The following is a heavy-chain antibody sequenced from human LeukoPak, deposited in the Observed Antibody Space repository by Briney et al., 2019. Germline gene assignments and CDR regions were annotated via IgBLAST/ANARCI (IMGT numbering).Heavy chain of an antibody. D-gene: IGHD3-22*01. CDR1: GDSMSSHH. CDR3: ASSDYDSSGYYVPGFDY. Sequence: SETLSLTCTVSGDSMSSHHWTWVRQPPGKGLEWIGYIYYSGSTNYNPSLKSRVTISVDTSKNQFSLKLSSVTAADTAVYYCASSDYDSSGYYVPGFDYWGQGTLVTVSS. V-gene: IGHV4-59*11. J-gene: IGHJ4*02. CDR2: IYYSGST.